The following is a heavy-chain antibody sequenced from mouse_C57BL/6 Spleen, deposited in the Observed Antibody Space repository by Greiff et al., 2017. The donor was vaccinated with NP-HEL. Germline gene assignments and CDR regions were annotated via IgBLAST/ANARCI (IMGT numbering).Heavy chain of an antibody. Sequence: VQLKESGAELARPGASVKLSCKASGYTFTSYGISWVKQRTGQGLEWIGEIYPRSGNTYYNEKFKGKATLTADKSSSTAYMELRSLTSEDSAVYFCADYGSSHGDAMDYWGQGTSVTVSS. V-gene: IGHV1-81*01. CDR3: ADYGSSHGDAMDY. D-gene: IGHD1-1*01. CDR1: GYTFTSYG. J-gene: IGHJ4*01. CDR2: IYPRSGNT.